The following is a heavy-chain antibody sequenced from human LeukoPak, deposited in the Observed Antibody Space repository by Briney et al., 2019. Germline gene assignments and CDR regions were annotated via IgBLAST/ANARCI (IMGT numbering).Heavy chain of an antibody. CDR3: AKDPFRYSSSWYSDY. CDR1: GFTFSSYS. Sequence: GGSLRLSCAAYGFTFSSYSMNWVRQAPGKGLEWVAVISYDGSNKYYADSVKGRFTISRDNSKNTLYLQMNSLRAEDTAVYYCAKDPFRYSSSWYSDYWGQGTLVTVSS. J-gene: IGHJ4*02. D-gene: IGHD6-13*01. V-gene: IGHV3-30*18. CDR2: ISYDGSNK.